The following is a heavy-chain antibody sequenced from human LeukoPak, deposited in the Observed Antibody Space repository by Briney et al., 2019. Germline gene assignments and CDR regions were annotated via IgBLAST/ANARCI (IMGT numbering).Heavy chain of an antibody. Sequence: ASVKVSCKASRYTFTSYYMHWVRQAPGQGLEWMGIINPSGGSTSYAQKFQGRVTMTRDMSTSTVYMELSSLRSEDTAVYYCARDPGYYDSSGYYLLGALDYWGQGTLVTVSS. D-gene: IGHD3-22*01. CDR1: RYTFTSYY. CDR2: INPSGGST. J-gene: IGHJ4*02. CDR3: ARDPGYYDSSGYYLLGALDY. V-gene: IGHV1-46*01.